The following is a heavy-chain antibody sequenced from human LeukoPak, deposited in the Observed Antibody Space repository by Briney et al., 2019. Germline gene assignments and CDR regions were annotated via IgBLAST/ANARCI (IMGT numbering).Heavy chain of an antibody. D-gene: IGHD2-21*01. CDR2: IGTIGDT. CDR1: GFTFSTYD. Sequence: PGGSLRLSCAASGFTFSTYDMHWVRQVSGKGLEWGSSIGTIGDTFYPGSVKGRFTISRENAKNSLYLQMNGLRAGDTAVYYCARATVIGNAPVPGYMDVWGKGTTVTVSS. J-gene: IGHJ6*03. CDR3: ARATVIGNAPVPGYMDV. V-gene: IGHV3-13*01.